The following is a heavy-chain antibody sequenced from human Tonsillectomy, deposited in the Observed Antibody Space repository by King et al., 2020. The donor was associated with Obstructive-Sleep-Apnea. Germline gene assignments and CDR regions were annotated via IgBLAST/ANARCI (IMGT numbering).Heavy chain of an antibody. CDR2: IYYSGSS. V-gene: IGHV4-39*07. J-gene: IGHJ5*02. CDR3: AREDPGTTGTTNWFDT. CDR1: GGSIISDSNY. Sequence: LQLQESGPGLVKPSETLSLTCIVSGGSIISDSNYWAWIRQPPGKGLEWIGSIYYSGSSYINPSLKSRVSISVDTSKNKVSLKLTSVTAADTAVYYCAREDPGTTGTTNWFDTWGQGTLVIVSS. D-gene: IGHD1-1*01.